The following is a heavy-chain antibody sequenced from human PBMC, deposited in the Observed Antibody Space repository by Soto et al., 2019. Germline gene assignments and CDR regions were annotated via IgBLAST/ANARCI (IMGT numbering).Heavy chain of an antibody. CDR2: FSPDNGNT. CDR1: GYTFTSYG. CDR3: AREVWDY. D-gene: IGHD2-21*01. V-gene: IGHV1-18*01. Sequence: ASVKVSCKASGYTFTSYGISWVRQAPGQGLEWMGWFSPDNGNTNYAQKLQGRVTMTADTSTDTAYMELSSLRSEDTAVYYCAREVWDYWGQGTLVTVSS. J-gene: IGHJ4*02.